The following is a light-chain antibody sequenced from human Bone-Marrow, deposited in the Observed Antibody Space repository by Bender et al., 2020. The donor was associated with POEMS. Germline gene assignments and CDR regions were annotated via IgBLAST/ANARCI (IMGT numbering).Light chain of an antibody. J-gene: IGLJ3*02. CDR1: SSNMGAGYG. Sequence: QSVLTQPPSVSGAPGQTVTISCTGTSSNMGAGYGVNWYQQLPGTAPKLLIYNNEKQPSGGPDRISGCKTGTSAALAITGLQAEDEADYYCRSYDVSLSGWVFGGGTKLTAL. V-gene: IGLV1-40*01. CDR2: NNE. CDR3: RSYDVSLSGWV.